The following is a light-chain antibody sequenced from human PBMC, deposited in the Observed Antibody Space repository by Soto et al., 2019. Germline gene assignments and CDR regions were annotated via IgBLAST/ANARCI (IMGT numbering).Light chain of an antibody. J-gene: IGKJ2*01. V-gene: IGKV3-20*01. CDR1: QSVSSNY. CDR2: GTS. CDR3: QHYGRTPPGYT. Sequence: EIVVTQSPGTLSLSPGERATLSCRASQSVSSNYLAWYQQKPGQAPRLLIYGTSSRATGIPDRFSGSGSGTDFTLTISILEPEDFAVYYCQHYGRTPPGYTFGQGTKLEIK.